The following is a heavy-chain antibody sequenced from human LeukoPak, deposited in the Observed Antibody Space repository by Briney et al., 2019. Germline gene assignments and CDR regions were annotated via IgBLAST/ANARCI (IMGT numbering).Heavy chain of an antibody. CDR2: ISGSGSST. CDR1: GFTVSSNY. CDR3: AKGVAVASPYYFDY. D-gene: IGHD6-19*01. J-gene: IGHJ4*02. Sequence: GGSLRLSCAASGFTVSSNYMSWVRQAPGKGLEWVSPISGSGSSTYYADSVKGRFTISRDNSKNTLYLQMNSLRAEDTAVYYCAKGVAVASPYYFDYWGQGTLVTVSS. V-gene: IGHV3-23*01.